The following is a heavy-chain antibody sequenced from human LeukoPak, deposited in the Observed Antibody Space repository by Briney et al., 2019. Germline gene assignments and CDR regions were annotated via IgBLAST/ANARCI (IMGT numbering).Heavy chain of an antibody. D-gene: IGHD6-13*01. CDR1: GFTFSSYG. Sequence: GGSLRLSCAASGFTFSSYGMHWVRQAPGKGLEWVAVIWYGGSNKYYADSVKGRFTISRDNSKNTLYLQMNSLRAEDTAVYYCARESSAAGIDYWGQGTLVTVSS. J-gene: IGHJ4*02. CDR2: IWYGGSNK. V-gene: IGHV3-33*01. CDR3: ARESSAAGIDY.